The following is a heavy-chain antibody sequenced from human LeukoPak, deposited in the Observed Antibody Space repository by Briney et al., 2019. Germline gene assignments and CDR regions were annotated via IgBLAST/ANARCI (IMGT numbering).Heavy chain of an antibody. D-gene: IGHD3-16*01. CDR2: ISYDGTNK. Sequence: GGSLRLSCAASGFTFSNYAMHWVRQAPGKGLEWVAVISYDGTNKYYADSVKGRFTISRDNSKNTLYLQMNSLRAEDTAVYYCARDCLIWGQGTMVTVSS. J-gene: IGHJ3*02. CDR1: GFTFSNYA. CDR3: ARDCLI. V-gene: IGHV3-30-3*01.